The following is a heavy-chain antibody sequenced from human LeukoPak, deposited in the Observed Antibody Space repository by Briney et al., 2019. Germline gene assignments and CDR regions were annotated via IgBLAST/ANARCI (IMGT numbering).Heavy chain of an antibody. CDR3: ASSTPAVTALDY. D-gene: IGHD2-15*01. CDR1: GGTFSSYA. Sequence: SVKVSCKASGGTFSSYAISWVRQAPGQGLEWMGRIIPILGIANYAQKFQGRVTITADKSTSTAYMELSSLRSEDTAVYYCASSTPAVTALDYWGQGTLVTVSS. J-gene: IGHJ4*02. V-gene: IGHV1-69*04. CDR2: IIPILGIA.